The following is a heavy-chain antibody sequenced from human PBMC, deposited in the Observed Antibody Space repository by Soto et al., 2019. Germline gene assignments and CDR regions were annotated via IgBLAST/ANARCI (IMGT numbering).Heavy chain of an antibody. J-gene: IGHJ5*02. CDR2: ISWTGGPI. CDR1: GFNFNDYG. D-gene: IGHD3-22*01. V-gene: IGHV3-9*01. Sequence: EVQLVESGGGLVQPGRSLRLSCAASGFNFNDYGMHWVRQVPGKGLEWVSGISWTGGPIGYSDSVKGRFTISRDNAKNSLYLQMNSLRTEDTAFYYCVKGRGALAVVSNWFDPWGQGTLVTVSS. CDR3: VKGRGALAVVSNWFDP.